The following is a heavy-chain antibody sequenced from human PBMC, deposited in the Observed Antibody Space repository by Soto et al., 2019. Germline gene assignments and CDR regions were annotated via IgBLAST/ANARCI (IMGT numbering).Heavy chain of an antibody. J-gene: IGHJ5*02. CDR2: IYYSGST. Sequence: SETLSLTCTVSGGSISSYYWGWIRQPPGKGLEWIGSIYYSGSTYYNPSLKSRVTISVDTSKNQFSLKLSSVTAADTAVYYCARHLRGLRNWFDPWGQGTLVTVSS. V-gene: IGHV4-39*01. CDR3: ARHLRGLRNWFDP. CDR1: GGSISSYY. D-gene: IGHD5-12*01.